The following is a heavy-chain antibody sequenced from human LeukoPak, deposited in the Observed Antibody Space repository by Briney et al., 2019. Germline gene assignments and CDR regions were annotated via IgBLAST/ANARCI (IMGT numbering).Heavy chain of an antibody. Sequence: PGRSLRLSCAASGFTFGDYAMHWVRQAPGKGLEWVSGISWNSGNIGYADSVKGRFTISRDNAKNSLCLQMNSLRAEDTAVYYCARVDFYYDSNGYVGEYFYHWGQGTLVTVSS. CDR3: ARVDFYYDSNGYVGEYFYH. D-gene: IGHD3-22*01. V-gene: IGHV3-9*01. CDR2: ISWNSGNI. J-gene: IGHJ1*01. CDR1: GFTFGDYA.